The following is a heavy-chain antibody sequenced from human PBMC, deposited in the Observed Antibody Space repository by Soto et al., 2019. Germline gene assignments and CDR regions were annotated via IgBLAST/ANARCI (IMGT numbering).Heavy chain of an antibody. CDR2: IIPIFGIT. J-gene: IGHJ4*02. CDR3: ARGLALAGTNDLDYFDY. Sequence: QVQLVQSGAEVKKPGSSVKVSCKASGGTFSSYAISWVRQAPGQGLEWMGGIIPIFGITNYAQKFQGRVTITADESTITAYMELSSLRSEDTAVYCCARGLALAGTNDLDYFDYWGQGTLVTVSS. V-gene: IGHV1-69*01. D-gene: IGHD6-19*01. CDR1: GGTFSSYA.